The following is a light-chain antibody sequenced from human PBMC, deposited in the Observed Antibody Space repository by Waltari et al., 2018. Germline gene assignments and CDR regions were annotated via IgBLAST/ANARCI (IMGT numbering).Light chain of an antibody. CDR3: QVYSGSPLYT. CDR2: CTS. J-gene: IGKJ2*01. V-gene: IGKV3-20*01. Sequence: ECVLAQSPGTLSLSPGERATLSCRDSPSVGSIYLAWYQQRPGQPPRVLVYCTSSRATGIPYSFSGSRSGSDCTLTIDRLEPEDVAVYFCQVYSGSPLYTFGQGTRLEIK. CDR1: PSVGSIY.